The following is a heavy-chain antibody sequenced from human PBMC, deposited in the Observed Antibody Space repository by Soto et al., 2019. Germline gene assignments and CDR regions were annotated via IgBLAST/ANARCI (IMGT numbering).Heavy chain of an antibody. CDR3: ARGLSWSSGSTNTEYYYGMDV. Sequence: PSETLSLTCTVSGGSISSGDYYWSWIRQPPGKGLEWIGYIYYSGSTYYNPSLKSRDTISVDTSKNQYSLKLSSVNAADTAVYYCARGLSWSSGSTNTEYYYGMDVWGQGTTVTVSS. CDR1: GGSISSGDYY. V-gene: IGHV4-30-4*01. D-gene: IGHD3-22*01. J-gene: IGHJ6*02. CDR2: IYYSGST.